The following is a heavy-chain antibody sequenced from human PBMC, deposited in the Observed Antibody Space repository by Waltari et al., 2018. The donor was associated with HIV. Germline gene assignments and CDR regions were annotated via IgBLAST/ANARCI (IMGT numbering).Heavy chain of an antibody. CDR1: GFTFNTYG. CDR2: IGHEGSAK. CDR3: AREGYDYPNLYWHFDL. Sequence: QVQLVESGGGVVQPGGSLRLSCAASGFTFNTYGIHWVRQAPGKGLEWLTVIGHEGSAKFYADSVKGRFTISRDNSKNTMYLQMNSLRAEDAAVYYCAREGYDYPNLYWHFDLWGRGTQVTVSS. J-gene: IGHJ2*01. D-gene: IGHD3-16*01. V-gene: IGHV3-30*03.